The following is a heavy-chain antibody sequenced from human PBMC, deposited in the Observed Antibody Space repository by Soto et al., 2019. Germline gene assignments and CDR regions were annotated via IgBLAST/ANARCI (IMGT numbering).Heavy chain of an antibody. V-gene: IGHV1-2*02. CDR2: INPYNGGT. CDR3: ARVYSYGLNFDY. Sequence: QVPLVQSGAEVKKPGASVKVSCKASGYTFNGYYIHWVRQAPGQGLEWMGWINPYNGGTHYAQKSQGRITLTSDTSTSTAYMEVSRLRSDDTAVYYCARVYSYGLNFDYWGQGTLVTVSS. J-gene: IGHJ4*02. CDR1: GYTFNGYY. D-gene: IGHD5-18*01.